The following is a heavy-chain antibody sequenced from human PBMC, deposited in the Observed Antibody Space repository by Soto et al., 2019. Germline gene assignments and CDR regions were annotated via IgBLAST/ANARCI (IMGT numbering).Heavy chain of an antibody. CDR2: ISLNSGSI. V-gene: IGHV3-9*01. J-gene: IGHJ4*02. CDR1: GFTFDDYA. Sequence: GGSLRLSCAASGFTFDDYAMHWVRQAPGKGLEWVSGISLNSGSIGYADSVKGRFTISRDNAKNSLYLQMNSLRSEDTAVYYCARVRELLSTVNFEYCGQVTLVTVSS. D-gene: IGHD1-26*01. CDR3: ARVRELLSTVNFEY.